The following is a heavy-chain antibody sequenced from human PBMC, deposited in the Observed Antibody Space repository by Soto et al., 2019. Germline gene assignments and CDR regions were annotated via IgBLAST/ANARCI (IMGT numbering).Heavy chain of an antibody. CDR3: VRDLSVTTKFDY. CDR1: GFTFSSYW. CDR2: INGDGTTT. V-gene: IGHV3-74*01. D-gene: IGHD4-17*01. Sequence: EVQLVESGGGLVQPGGSLRLSCAASGFTFSSYWLHWVHQAPGKGLVWVSRINGDGTTTGYADFVKGRFSISRDSAKNTLYLQMNSLRAEDTAVYYCVRDLSVTTKFDYWGQGTLVTVSS. J-gene: IGHJ4*02.